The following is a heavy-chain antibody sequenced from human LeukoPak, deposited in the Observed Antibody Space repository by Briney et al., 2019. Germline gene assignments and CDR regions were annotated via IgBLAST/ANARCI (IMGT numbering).Heavy chain of an antibody. D-gene: IGHD2-2*01. CDR3: ARVMGRYCSSTSCYVDY. V-gene: IGHV3-20*04. CDR1: GFTFDDYG. J-gene: IGHJ4*02. Sequence: GGSLRLSCAASGFTFDDYGMNWVRQPPGKGLEWVCNINWNGGSTSYADSLKGRLTISRDNAKSSLYLQMNSLRAEDTAVYYCARVMGRYCSSTSCYVDYWGQGTLVTVSS. CDR2: INWNGGST.